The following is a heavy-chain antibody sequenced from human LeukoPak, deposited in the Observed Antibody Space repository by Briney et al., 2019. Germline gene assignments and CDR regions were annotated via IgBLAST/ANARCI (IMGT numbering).Heavy chain of an antibody. V-gene: IGHV3-23*01. CDR2: ISDSGDNT. D-gene: IGHD6-19*01. CDR1: GFTFSTNA. Sequence: GGSLRLSCEASGFTFSTNAMSWVRQAPGKGLEWVSAISDSGDNTWYAGSVKGRFTISRDNAENSLYLQMNSLRAEDTAVYYCAREGGSGWYSGWFDPWGQGTLVTVSS. J-gene: IGHJ5*02. CDR3: AREGGSGWYSGWFDP.